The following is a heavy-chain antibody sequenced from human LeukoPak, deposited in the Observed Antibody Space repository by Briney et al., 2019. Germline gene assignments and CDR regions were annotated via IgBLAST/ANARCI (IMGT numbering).Heavy chain of an antibody. J-gene: IGHJ4*02. V-gene: IGHV3-30*02. Sequence: PGGSLRLSCAASGFSFGSYGMHWVRQAPGKGLEWVAFISYDGGGKWYADSVKGRLTISRDNSKNTLYLQMNSLRPEDTAVYYCAKDRTSSWAFDYWGQGTLVTVSS. D-gene: IGHD6-13*01. CDR1: GFSFGSYG. CDR2: ISYDGGGK. CDR3: AKDRTSSWAFDY.